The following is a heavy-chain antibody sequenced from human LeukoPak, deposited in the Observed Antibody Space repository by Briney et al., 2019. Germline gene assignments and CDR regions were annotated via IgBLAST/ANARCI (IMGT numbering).Heavy chain of an antibody. CDR1: GGSISSSTYY. D-gene: IGHD5-12*01. V-gene: IGHV4-39*07. Sequence: PSETLSLTCNVSGGSISSSTYYWSWIRQPPGKGPEWIGEINHSGSTNYNPSLKSRVAISVDTSKNQFSLKLSSVTAADTAVYYCARGGLPRGYSGYLRGPYYFDYWGQGTLVTVSS. CDR3: ARGGLPRGYSGYLRGPYYFDY. CDR2: INHSGST. J-gene: IGHJ4*02.